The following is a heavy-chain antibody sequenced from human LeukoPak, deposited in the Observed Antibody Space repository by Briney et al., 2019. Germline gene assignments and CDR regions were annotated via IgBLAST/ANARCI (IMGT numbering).Heavy chain of an antibody. Sequence: SETLSLTCTVSGGSISSYYWSWIRQPPGKGLEWIGYIYYSGSTNYNPSPKSRVTISVDTSKNQFSLKLSSVTAADTAVYYCARSRNTAMVTLDYWGQGTLVTVSS. D-gene: IGHD5-18*01. CDR2: IYYSGST. CDR3: ARSRNTAMVTLDY. J-gene: IGHJ4*02. CDR1: GGSISSYY. V-gene: IGHV4-59*08.